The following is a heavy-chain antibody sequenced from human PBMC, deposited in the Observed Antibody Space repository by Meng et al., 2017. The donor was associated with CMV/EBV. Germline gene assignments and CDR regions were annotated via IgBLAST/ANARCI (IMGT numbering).Heavy chain of an antibody. J-gene: IGHJ6*02. D-gene: IGHD3-3*01. V-gene: IGHV3-21*01. CDR3: ARDSRDYDFWSGRRRYYYYGMDV. CDR1: GFTFSSYE. CDR2: ISSSSSYI. Sequence: GESLKISCAASGFTFSSYEMNWVRQAPGKGLEWVSSISSSSSYIYYADSVKGRFTISRDNAKNSLYLQMNSLRAEDTAVYYCARDSRDYDFWSGRRRYYYYGMDVWGQGTTVTVSS.